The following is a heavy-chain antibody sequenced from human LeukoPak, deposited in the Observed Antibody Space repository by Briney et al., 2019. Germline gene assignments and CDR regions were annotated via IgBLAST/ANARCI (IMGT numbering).Heavy chain of an antibody. J-gene: IGHJ6*02. CDR2: IKQDGSEK. CDR1: GFTFSSYW. D-gene: IGHD1-26*01. V-gene: IGHV3-7*04. Sequence: GGSLRLSCAASGFTFSSYWISWVRQAPGKGLEWVANIKQDGSEKYYVDSVKGRFTISRDNAKNSLYLQMNSLRAEDTAVYYCARVDSGSYYYYGMDVWGQGTTVTVSS. CDR3: ARVDSGSYYYYGMDV.